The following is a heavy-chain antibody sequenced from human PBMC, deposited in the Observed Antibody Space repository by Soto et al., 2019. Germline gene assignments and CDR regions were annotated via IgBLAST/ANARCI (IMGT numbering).Heavy chain of an antibody. D-gene: IGHD2-21*02. J-gene: IGHJ6*02. CDR3: VHSRCGGDCLQSYSSHYYYGMDI. CDR2: IYWDGDR. CDR1: GFSLSTGGMG. Sequence: QITLKESGPTLVKPTQTLTLTCTFSGFSLSTGGMGVGWIRQPPGKALEWLALIYWDGDRRYRPSLMSRLTLANDTSKNQVVLTMTNMDPVDTATYYCVHSRCGGDCLQSYSSHYYYGMDIWGQGTTVTVSS. V-gene: IGHV2-5*02.